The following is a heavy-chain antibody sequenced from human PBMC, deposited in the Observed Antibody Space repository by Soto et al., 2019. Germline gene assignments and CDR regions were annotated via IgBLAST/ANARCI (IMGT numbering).Heavy chain of an antibody. CDR3: ARDPLLVVATYYYYYGMDV. V-gene: IGHV3-11*05. CDR2: ISSSSSYT. Sequence: QVQLVESGGGLVKPGGSLRLSCAASGFTFSDYYMSWIRQAPGKGLEWVSYISSSSSYTNYADSVKGRCTISRDNAKNPLYLQINSLRAEDTAVYYCARDPLLVVATYYYYYGMDVWGQGTTVTVSS. D-gene: IGHD1-26*01. J-gene: IGHJ6*02. CDR1: GFTFSDYY.